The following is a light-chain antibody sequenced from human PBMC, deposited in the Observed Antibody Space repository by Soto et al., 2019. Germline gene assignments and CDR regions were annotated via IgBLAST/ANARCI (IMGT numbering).Light chain of an antibody. CDR3: SSVTTSSTWV. Sequence: QSALTQPASVSGSPGQSITISCTGTINDVGADKYVSWYQQHPGKVPQLMIYDVSIRPSGVSNRFSGSKSGNTASLTISGLQAEDAADYYCSSVTTSSTWVFGGGTKLTVL. V-gene: IGLV2-14*03. J-gene: IGLJ3*02. CDR1: INDVGADKY. CDR2: DVS.